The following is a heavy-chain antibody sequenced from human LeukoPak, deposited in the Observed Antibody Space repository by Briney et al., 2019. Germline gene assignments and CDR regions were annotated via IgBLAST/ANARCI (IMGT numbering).Heavy chain of an antibody. CDR2: INHSGST. CDR3: ARGPGTGNYYDSSGYLQEPYYFDY. Sequence: SETLSLTCAVYGGSFSGYYWSWIRQPPGKGLEWIGEINHSGSTNYNPSLKSRVTISVDTSKNQFSLKLSSVTAADTAVYYCARGPGTGNYYDSSGYLQEPYYFDYWGQGTLVTVSS. D-gene: IGHD3-22*01. J-gene: IGHJ4*02. CDR1: GGSFSGYY. V-gene: IGHV4-34*01.